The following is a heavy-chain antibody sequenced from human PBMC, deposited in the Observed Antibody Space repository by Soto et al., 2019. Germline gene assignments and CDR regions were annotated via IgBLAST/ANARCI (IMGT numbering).Heavy chain of an antibody. V-gene: IGHV4-34*01. D-gene: IGHD2-15*01. CDR1: GGSFSGYY. CDR2: INHSGST. Sequence: SETLSLTCAVYGGSFSGYYWSWIRQPPGKGLEWIGEINHSGSTNYNPSLKSRVTISVDTSKNQFSLKLSSVTAADTAVYYCARVVGVRAVDYWGQGTLVTVSS. CDR3: ARVVGVRAVDY. J-gene: IGHJ4*02.